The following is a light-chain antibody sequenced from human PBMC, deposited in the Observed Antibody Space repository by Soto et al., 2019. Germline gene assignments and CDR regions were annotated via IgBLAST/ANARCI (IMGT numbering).Light chain of an antibody. J-gene: IGKJ1*01. Sequence: DIRMTQSPPTLSGSVGDRVTITCRASQSISSWLAWYQQKPGKAPKLLIYDASSLESGVPSRISGTGSGTEFTLPIGSLQPDEFATDDCQPYNSYRTFGQGTKVDI. CDR3: QPYNSYRT. CDR1: QSISSW. CDR2: DAS. V-gene: IGKV1-5*01.